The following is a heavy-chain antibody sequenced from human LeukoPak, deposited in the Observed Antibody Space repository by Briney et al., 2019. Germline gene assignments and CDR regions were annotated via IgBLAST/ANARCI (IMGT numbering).Heavy chain of an antibody. V-gene: IGHV1-18*01. Sequence: ASVKVSCEASGYTFTSYGISWVRQAPGQGLEWMGWISAYNGNTNYAQKLQGRVTLTTDTSTSTAYMELRSLRSDDTALYYCARTCSSSSCYMVHWGQGTLVTVSS. J-gene: IGHJ4*02. CDR2: ISAYNGNT. D-gene: IGHD2-2*02. CDR1: GYTFTSYG. CDR3: ARTCSSSSCYMVH.